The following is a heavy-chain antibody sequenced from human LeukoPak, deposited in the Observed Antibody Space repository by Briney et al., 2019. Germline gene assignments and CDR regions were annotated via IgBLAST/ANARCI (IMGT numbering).Heavy chain of an antibody. J-gene: IGHJ3*02. CDR3: ARIDWSIGLDM. D-gene: IGHD3-9*01. CDR1: GFTFSSYW. CDR2: INSDGSST. Sequence: PGGSLRLSCAASGFTFSSYWMHWVRQAPGKGLVWVSRINSDGSSTSYADSVKGRFTISRDNAKNTVYLQMNSLRAEDTAVCYCARIDWSIGLDMWGQGTMVTVSS. V-gene: IGHV3-74*01.